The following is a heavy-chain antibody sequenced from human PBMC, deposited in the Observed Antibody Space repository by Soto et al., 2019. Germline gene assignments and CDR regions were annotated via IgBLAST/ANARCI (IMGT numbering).Heavy chain of an antibody. V-gene: IGHV1-18*04. CDR2: ISAYNGNT. J-gene: IGHJ6*02. CDR3: ARVRYSSSWYDRSYYYYGMDV. Sequence: ASVKVSCKASGYTFTSYCISWVLQAPGQGLEWIGWISAYNGNTNYAQKLQGRVTMTTDTSTSTAYMELRSLRSDDTAVYYCARVRYSSSWYDRSYYYYGMDVWGQGTTVTVSS. D-gene: IGHD6-13*01. CDR1: GYTFTSYC.